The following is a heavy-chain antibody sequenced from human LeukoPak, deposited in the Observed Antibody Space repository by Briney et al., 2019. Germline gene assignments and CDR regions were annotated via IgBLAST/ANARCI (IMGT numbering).Heavy chain of an antibody. CDR2: IYYNGST. V-gene: IGHV4-39*01. J-gene: IGHJ4*02. Sequence: PSETLPLTCTVSGGSISSSSYYWGWIRQPPGKGLECIGSIYYNGSTYYNPSLKSRVTISVDTSKNQFSLKLSSVTAADTAVYYCAANSGYDRGEPFDYWGQGTLVTVSS. D-gene: IGHD5-12*01. CDR3: AANSGYDRGEPFDY. CDR1: GGSISSSSYY.